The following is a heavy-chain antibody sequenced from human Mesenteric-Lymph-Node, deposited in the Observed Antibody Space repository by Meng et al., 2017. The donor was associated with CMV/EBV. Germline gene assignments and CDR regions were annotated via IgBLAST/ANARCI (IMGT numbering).Heavy chain of an antibody. CDR1: GFTFSRYG. V-gene: IGHV3-30*02. CDR2: IRYDGSNK. CDR3: AKEGLTGTNGDY. J-gene: IGHJ4*02. Sequence: GESLKISCAASGFTFSRYGIQWVRQAPGKGLEWVTFIRYDGSNKYYADSVKGRFTISRDNSKNTVYLQMNSLRGEDTAVYYCAKEGLTGTNGDYWGQGTLVTVSS. D-gene: IGHD1-7*01.